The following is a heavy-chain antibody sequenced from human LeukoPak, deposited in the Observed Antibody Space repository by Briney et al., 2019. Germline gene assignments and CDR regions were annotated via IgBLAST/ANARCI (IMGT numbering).Heavy chain of an antibody. Sequence: SETLSLTCAVSGYSISSGYYWGWIRQPPGKGLEWIGSIYLSGSTYYNPSLKSRVTISVDTSKNQFSLKLSSVTAADTAVYYCARDSSYYDFWSGSPNDYWGQGTLVTVSS. J-gene: IGHJ4*02. CDR2: IYLSGST. CDR1: GYSISSGYY. CDR3: ARDSSYYDFWSGSPNDY. D-gene: IGHD3-3*01. V-gene: IGHV4-38-2*02.